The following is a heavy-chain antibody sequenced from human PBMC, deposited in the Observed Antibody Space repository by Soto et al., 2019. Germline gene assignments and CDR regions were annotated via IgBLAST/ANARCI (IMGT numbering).Heavy chain of an antibody. CDR2: IYSGGST. CDR1: GFTVSSNY. Sequence: GALRLSCAASGFTVSSNYMSWVRQAPGKGLEWVSVIYSGGSTYYADSVKGRFTISRDNSKNTLYLQMNSLRAEDTAVYYCARGRTNYDILTGSQGAFDIWGQGTMVTVSS. CDR3: ARGRTNYDILTGSQGAFDI. V-gene: IGHV3-66*01. J-gene: IGHJ3*02. D-gene: IGHD3-9*01.